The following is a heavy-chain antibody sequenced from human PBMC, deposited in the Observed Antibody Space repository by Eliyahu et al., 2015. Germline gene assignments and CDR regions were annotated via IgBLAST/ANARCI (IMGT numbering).Heavy chain of an antibody. CDR2: IIPLFGRA. J-gene: IGHJ4*02. Sequence: QVQLVQSGAEVKKPGXSVKVSCKASGGSXSDXSIXWVRQAPGQGLEWMGGIIPLFGRANXXQKXQGRVTINADKSTNIVYMELTSLRSEDTAVYYCARAWGLGGDRHNYYYFWGQGTLVTVSS. CDR1: GGSXSDXS. V-gene: IGHV1-69*06. CDR3: ARAWGLGGDRHNYYYF. D-gene: IGHD3-3*01.